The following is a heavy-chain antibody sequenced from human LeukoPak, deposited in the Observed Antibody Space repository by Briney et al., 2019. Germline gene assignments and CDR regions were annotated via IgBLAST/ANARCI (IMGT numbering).Heavy chain of an antibody. Sequence: GGSLRLSCAASGFTFSSYWMSWVRQAPGKGLEWVSSISSSSSYIYYADSVKGRFTISRDNAKNSLYLQMNSLRAEDTAVYYCARVRGSAAARDYYYMDVWGKGTTVTVSS. J-gene: IGHJ6*03. V-gene: IGHV3-21*01. CDR1: GFTFSSYW. D-gene: IGHD6-13*01. CDR3: ARVRGSAAARDYYYMDV. CDR2: ISSSSSYI.